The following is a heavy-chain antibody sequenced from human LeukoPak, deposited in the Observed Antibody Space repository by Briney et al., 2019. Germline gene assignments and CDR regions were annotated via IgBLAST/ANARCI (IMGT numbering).Heavy chain of an antibody. CDR1: GGTFSSYD. CDR2: MNPNSGNT. CDR3: ARGIRDSSGREYFQH. D-gene: IGHD3-22*01. V-gene: IGHV1-8*02. J-gene: IGHJ1*01. Sequence: ASVKVSCKASGGTFSSYDINWVRQATGQGLEWMGWMNPNSGNTGYAQKFQGRVTMTRNTSISTAYMELSSLRSEDTAVYYCARGIRDSSGREYFQHWGQAAGSPSPQ.